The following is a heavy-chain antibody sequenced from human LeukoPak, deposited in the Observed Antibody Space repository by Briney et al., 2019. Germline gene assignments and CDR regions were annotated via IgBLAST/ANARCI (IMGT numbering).Heavy chain of an antibody. CDR3: AREGGDAFDI. V-gene: IGHV4-59*01. D-gene: IGHD1-26*01. J-gene: IGHJ3*02. CDR2: IYYSGST. Sequence: PSETLSLTCTVSGGSIRSYYWSWIRQPPGKGLEWIGYIYYSGSTKDNPSLKSRVTISVDTSKNQFSLKLSSVTAADTAVYYCAREGGDAFDIWGHGTMVTVSS. CDR1: GGSIRSYY.